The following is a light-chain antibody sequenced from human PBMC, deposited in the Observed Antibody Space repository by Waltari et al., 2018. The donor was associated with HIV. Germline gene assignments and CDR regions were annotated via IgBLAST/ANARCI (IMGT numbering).Light chain of an antibody. CDR3: CSYAGSYTFSYV. Sequence: QSALTQTRSVSGSPGQSVTISCTGTSSDVGGYKYVYWYQQHPGKAPKLMIYDVSKRPSGVPDRFSGSKSGNTASLTISGLQAEDEADYYCCSYAGSYTFSYVFGTGTKVTVL. CDR1: SSDVGGYKY. J-gene: IGLJ1*01. V-gene: IGLV2-11*01. CDR2: DVS.